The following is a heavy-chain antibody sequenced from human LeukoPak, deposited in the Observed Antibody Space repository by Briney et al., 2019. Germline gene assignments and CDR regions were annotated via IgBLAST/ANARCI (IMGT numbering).Heavy chain of an antibody. CDR2: ISAYNGNT. V-gene: IGHV1-18*01. J-gene: IGHJ5*02. Sequence: ASVKVSCKASGYTFTSYGISWVRQAPGQGLEWMGWISAYNGNTNYAQKLQGRVTMTTDTSTSTAHMELRSLRSDDTAVYYCARAWLGLTGDGYTADNWFDPWGQGTLVTVSS. CDR3: ARAWLGLTGDGYTADNWFDP. CDR1: GYTFTSYG. D-gene: IGHD5-24*01.